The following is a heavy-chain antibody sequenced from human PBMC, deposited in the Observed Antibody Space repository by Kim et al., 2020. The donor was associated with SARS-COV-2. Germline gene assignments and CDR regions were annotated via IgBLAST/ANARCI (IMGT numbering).Heavy chain of an antibody. D-gene: IGHD6-13*01. CDR1: GYSISSGYY. CDR2: IYHSGST. CDR3: ARVDSSSWYYAFDI. V-gene: IGHV4-38-2*02. Sequence: SETLSLTCTVSGYSISSGYYWGWIRQPPGKGLEWIGSIYHSGSTYYNPSLKSRVTISVDTSKNQFSLKLSSVTAADTAVYYCARVDSSSWYYAFDIWGQGTMVTVSS. J-gene: IGHJ3*02.